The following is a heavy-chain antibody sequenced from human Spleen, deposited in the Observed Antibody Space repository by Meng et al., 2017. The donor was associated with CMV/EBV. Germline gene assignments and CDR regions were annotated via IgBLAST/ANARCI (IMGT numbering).Heavy chain of an antibody. J-gene: IGHJ4*02. Sequence: SKLGRWVSKVPGTGLERIGEIYRSGSTNYKPSLKSRINISVDKFKNQFSLKLGSVTAADTAVYYCARIERRRILKYCGSDCSTTDYWGQGTLVTVSS. D-gene: IGHD2-21*02. V-gene: IGHV4-4*02. CDR3: ARIERRRILKYCGSDCSTTDY. CDR1: SKL. CDR2: IYRSGST.